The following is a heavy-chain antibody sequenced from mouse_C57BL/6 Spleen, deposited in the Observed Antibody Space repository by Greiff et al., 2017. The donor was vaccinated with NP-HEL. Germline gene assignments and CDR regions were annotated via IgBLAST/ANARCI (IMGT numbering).Heavy chain of an antibody. CDR2: INPGSGGT. V-gene: IGHV1-54*01. CDR1: GYAFTNYL. J-gene: IGHJ4*01. CDR3: ARPAYYDYDGYAMDY. D-gene: IGHD2-4*01. Sequence: QVHVKQSGAELVRPGTSVKVSCKASGYAFTNYLIEWVKQRPGQGLEWIGVINPGSGGTNYNEKFKGKATLTADKSSSTAYMQLSSLTSEDSAVYFCARPAYYDYDGYAMDYWGQGTSVTVSS.